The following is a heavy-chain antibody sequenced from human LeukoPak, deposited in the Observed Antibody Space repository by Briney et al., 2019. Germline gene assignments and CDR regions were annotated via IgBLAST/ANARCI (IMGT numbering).Heavy chain of an antibody. CDR3: AKYSGSYFLFKGKSSFDY. CDR2: ISGSGGST. V-gene: IGHV3-23*01. J-gene: IGHJ4*02. Sequence: GGSLRLSCAASGFTFSSYAMSWVRQAPGKGLEWVSAISGSGGSTYYADSVKGRFTISRDNSKSTLYLQMNSLSAEYTAVYYCAKYSGSYFLFKGKSSFDYWGQGTLVTVSS. CDR1: GFTFSSYA. D-gene: IGHD1-26*01.